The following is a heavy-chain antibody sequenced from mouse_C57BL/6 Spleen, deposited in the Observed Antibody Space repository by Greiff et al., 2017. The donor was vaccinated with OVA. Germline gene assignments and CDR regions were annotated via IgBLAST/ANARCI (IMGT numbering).Heavy chain of an antibody. D-gene: IGHD1-1*01. CDR3: ARGRIFSTTVVDFWYFDV. J-gene: IGHJ1*03. V-gene: IGHV1-55*01. Sequence: VQLQQPGAELVKPGASVKMSCKASGYTFTSYWITWVKQRPGQGLEWIGDIYPGSGSTNYNEKFKSKATLTVDTSSSTAYMQLSSLTSEDSAVYYCARGRIFSTTVVDFWYFDVWGTGTTVTVSS. CDR1: GYTFTSYW. CDR2: IYPGSGST.